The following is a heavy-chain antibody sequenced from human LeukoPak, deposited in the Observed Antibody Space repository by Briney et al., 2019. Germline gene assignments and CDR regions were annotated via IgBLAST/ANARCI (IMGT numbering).Heavy chain of an antibody. Sequence: GASVKVSCKASGYTFTGYYMHWVRQAPGQGLEWMGWINPNSGGTNYAQKFQGRVTMTRDTSISTAYMELSRLRSDDTAVYYCARDAPMGDSGYYFDYFDYWGQGTLVTVSS. D-gene: IGHD3-22*01. CDR2: INPNSGGT. CDR1: GYTFTGYY. V-gene: IGHV1-2*02. J-gene: IGHJ4*02. CDR3: ARDAPMGDSGYYFDYFDY.